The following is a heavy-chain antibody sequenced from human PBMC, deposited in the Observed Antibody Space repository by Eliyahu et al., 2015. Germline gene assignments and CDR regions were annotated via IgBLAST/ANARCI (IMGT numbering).Heavy chain of an antibody. Sequence: QVQLQQWGAGLLKPSETLSLNCVVXGGSLSGYYWXWIRQPPGXGLEWIGEINHSXSTKNNPXLKSRITISVDTSKNHFSLKLSSVTAADTAVYYCASTGYSSSWYLGHFDYWGQGTLVTVSS. D-gene: IGHD6-13*01. CDR2: INHSXST. V-gene: IGHV4-34*01. CDR3: ASTGYSSSWYLGHFDY. CDR1: GGSLSGYY. J-gene: IGHJ4*02.